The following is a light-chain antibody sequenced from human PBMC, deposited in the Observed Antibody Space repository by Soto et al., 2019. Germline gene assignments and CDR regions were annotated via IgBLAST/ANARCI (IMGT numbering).Light chain of an antibody. CDR2: GAS. CDR1: QSVSSN. V-gene: IGKV3D-15*01. CDR3: QQYNNWTLYT. Sequence: EVVMTQSPATLSVSPGERATLSCRASQSVSSNLAWYQQKPGQAPRLLIYGASTRATGIPARLSGSGSGTEFTLTISSLQSEDCAVYYCQQYNNWTLYTFGQGTKLEIK. J-gene: IGKJ2*01.